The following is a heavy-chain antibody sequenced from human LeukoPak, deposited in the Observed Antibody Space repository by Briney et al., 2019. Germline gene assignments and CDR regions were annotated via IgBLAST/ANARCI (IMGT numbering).Heavy chain of an antibody. CDR1: GFTFTKYW. V-gene: IGHV3-7*01. Sequence: PGGPLRLSCAASGFTFTKYWMTWVRQAPGKGLEWVGNIKQDGSDKNYMDSVKGRFTISRDNTKNSVYLQMSSLRAEDTAVYYCAREVWGPEYWGQGTLVTVSS. D-gene: IGHD1-14*01. CDR2: IKQDGSDK. J-gene: IGHJ4*02. CDR3: AREVWGPEY.